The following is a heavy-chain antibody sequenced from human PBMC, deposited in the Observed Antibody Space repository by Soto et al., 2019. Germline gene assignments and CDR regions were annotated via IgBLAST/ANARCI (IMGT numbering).Heavy chain of an antibody. J-gene: IGHJ4*02. CDR1: GFTFNNYA. CDR3: ARDRVYYYDSSGYYNFEY. Sequence: QVQLVESGGGVVQPGRSLRLSCAASGFTFNNYAMHWVRQAPGKGLEWVAVISYDGNNQYYADSVKGRFAISRDNSKKKLYLQMNSLRDEDTAVYYCARDRVYYYDSSGYYNFEYWGQGSLVTVSS. V-gene: IGHV3-30*09. CDR2: ISYDGNNQ. D-gene: IGHD3-22*01.